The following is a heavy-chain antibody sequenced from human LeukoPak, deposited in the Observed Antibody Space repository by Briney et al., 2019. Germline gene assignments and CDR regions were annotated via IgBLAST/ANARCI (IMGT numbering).Heavy chain of an antibody. CDR2: ISSSSSSYT. D-gene: IGHD4-17*01. Sequence: GGSLRLSCAASGFTFSDYYMSWIRQAPGKGLEWVSYISSSSSSYTNYADSVKGRFTISRDNAKNSLYLQMNSLRAEDTAVYYCARDIFPSFYGDYETLFDYWGQGTLVTVSS. CDR1: GFTFSDYY. J-gene: IGHJ4*02. CDR3: ARDIFPSFYGDYETLFDY. V-gene: IGHV3-11*06.